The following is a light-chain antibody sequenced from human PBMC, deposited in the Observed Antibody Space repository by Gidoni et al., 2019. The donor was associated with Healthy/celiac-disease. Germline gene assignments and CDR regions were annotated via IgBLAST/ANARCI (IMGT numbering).Light chain of an antibody. CDR3: QSYDSSLSGSV. Sequence: QSVLTQPPSVSGAPAQTVTSSCTGSSSNIGAGYDVHWYQQLPGTAPTLLIHGNSNRPSGVPDRFSGSKSGTSASLAITGLQAEDEADYYCQSYDSSLSGSVFGGGTKLTVL. V-gene: IGLV1-40*01. J-gene: IGLJ3*02. CDR1: SSNIGAGYD. CDR2: GNS.